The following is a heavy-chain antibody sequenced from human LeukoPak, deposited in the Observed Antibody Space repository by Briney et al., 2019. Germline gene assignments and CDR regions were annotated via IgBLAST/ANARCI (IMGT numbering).Heavy chain of an antibody. CDR3: ARVGYTSGWYRN. V-gene: IGHV3-74*01. J-gene: IGHJ4*02. CDR2: INTDGRTT. CDR1: GFIFSRYW. D-gene: IGHD6-19*01. Sequence: GGSLRLSCAASGFIFSRYWMHWVRQVPGKGLVWVSRINTDGRTTTYADSVKGRFTISRENAKNTLYLQMNSLRAEDTAVYYCARVGYTSGWYRNWGQGTLVTVSS.